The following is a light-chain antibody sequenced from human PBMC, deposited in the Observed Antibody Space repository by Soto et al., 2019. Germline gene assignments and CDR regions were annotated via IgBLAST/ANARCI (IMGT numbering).Light chain of an antibody. CDR1: QSISST. CDR2: GAS. J-gene: IGKJ5*01. CDR3: QQYHNWPIT. V-gene: IGKV3-15*01. Sequence: EIEMTQSPATLSVSPGERATLSFRASQSISSTLAWYQQKPGQAPRLLIYGASTRATGIPARFSGSGSGTEFTFTISSLQSEDFAVYYCQQYHNWPITFGQGTRLEI.